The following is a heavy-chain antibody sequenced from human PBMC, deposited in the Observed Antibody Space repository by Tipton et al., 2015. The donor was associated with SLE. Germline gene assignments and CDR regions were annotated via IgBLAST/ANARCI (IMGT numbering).Heavy chain of an antibody. CDR3: ARGMVTWRGAIIGVDV. V-gene: IGHV4-39*07. D-gene: IGHD2-21*02. Sequence: TLSLTCTVSGGSISSSSYYWGWIRQPPGEGLEWIGSIYYTGRTYQNPSLESRVTISVDPAKNQFSLKLTSVTAPDTAVYYCARGMVTWRGAIIGVDVWGQGTTVNVSS. CDR2: IYYTGRT. J-gene: IGHJ6*02. CDR1: GGSISSSSYY.